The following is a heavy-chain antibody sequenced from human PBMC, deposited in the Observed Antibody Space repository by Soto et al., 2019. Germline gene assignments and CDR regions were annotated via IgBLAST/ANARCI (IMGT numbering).Heavy chain of an antibody. D-gene: IGHD3-22*01. CDR2: ISGSGGST. J-gene: IGHJ6*02. Sequence: WHLRLPCPAAAVTFSSYAMSSGRQAPAGGLEWVSAISGSGGSTYYADSVKGRFTISRDNSKNTLYLQMNSLRAEDTAVYYCAKDSPNYYDSSGYSPQNYYYYYGMDVWG. V-gene: IGHV3-23*01. CDR3: AKDSPNYYDSSGYSPQNYYYYYGMDV. CDR1: AVTFSSYA.